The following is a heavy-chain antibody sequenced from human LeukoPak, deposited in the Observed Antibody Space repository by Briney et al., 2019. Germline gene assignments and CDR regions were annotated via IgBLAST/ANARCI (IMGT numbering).Heavy chain of an antibody. D-gene: IGHD3-22*01. Sequence: ASVKVSCKASGYTFTSYGINWVRQATGHGLEWMGWMNPNSGNTGYAQKFQGRVSMTRNTSISTAYMELSSLRSEDTAVYYCARVLAVYYDSSGIDYWGQGTLVTVSS. CDR2: MNPNSGNT. CDR3: ARVLAVYYDSSGIDY. V-gene: IGHV1-8*01. J-gene: IGHJ4*02. CDR1: GYTFTSYG.